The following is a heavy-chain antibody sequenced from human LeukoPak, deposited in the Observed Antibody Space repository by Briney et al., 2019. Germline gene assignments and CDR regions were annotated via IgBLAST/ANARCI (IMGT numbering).Heavy chain of an antibody. Sequence: GGSLRLSCAASGFTFSSYAMSWVRQAPGKGLEWVSGISGSGASTYYADSVKGRFTISRDNSKNTLYLQMNSLRAEDTAVYYCARDLQLGGRDWGQGTLVTVSS. J-gene: IGHJ4*02. CDR3: ARDLQLGGRD. V-gene: IGHV3-23*01. D-gene: IGHD3-16*01. CDR1: GFTFSSYA. CDR2: ISGSGAST.